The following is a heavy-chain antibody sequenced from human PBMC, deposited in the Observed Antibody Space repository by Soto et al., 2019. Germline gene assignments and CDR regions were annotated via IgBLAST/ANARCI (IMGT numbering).Heavy chain of an antibody. J-gene: IGHJ4*02. CDR2: MNPNSGNT. V-gene: IGHV1-8*01. Sequence: QVQLVQSGAEVKKPGASVKVSCKASGYTFTSYDINWVRQATGQGLEWMGWMNPNSGNTGYAQKFQCXVTMTRNTSINTAYMELSSLRSEDTAVYYGAREAAALGNDYWGQGTLVTVSS. D-gene: IGHD2-2*01. CDR1: GYTFTSYD. CDR3: AREAAALGNDY.